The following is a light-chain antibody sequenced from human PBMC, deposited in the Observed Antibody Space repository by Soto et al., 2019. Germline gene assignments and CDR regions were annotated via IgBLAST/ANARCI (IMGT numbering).Light chain of an antibody. V-gene: IGKV3-15*01. J-gene: IGKJ1*01. CDR1: QSISNN. CDR2: DAF. CDR3: QEYNCWCET. Sequence: EIVITQSPATLSVFPGERTTLSCRASQSISNNLAWYHHRSGQAPRLLIYDAFTRATGIPARFSGSGSGTEFTLTGNSLPSEVFAVYYCQEYNCWCETFGQGTKVEIK.